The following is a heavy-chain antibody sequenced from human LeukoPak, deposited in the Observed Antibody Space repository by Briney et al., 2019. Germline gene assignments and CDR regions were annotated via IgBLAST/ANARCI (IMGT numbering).Heavy chain of an antibody. CDR1: GYTFTSYA. D-gene: IGHD5-12*01. CDR3: ARETSGYGFDY. J-gene: IGHJ4*02. Sequence: SVKVSCKASGYTFTSYAISWVRQAPGQGLEWMGGIIPIFGTANYAQKFQGRVTITADESTSTAYMELSSLRSEDTAVYYCARETSGYGFDYWGQGTLVTVSS. V-gene: IGHV1-69*13. CDR2: IIPIFGTA.